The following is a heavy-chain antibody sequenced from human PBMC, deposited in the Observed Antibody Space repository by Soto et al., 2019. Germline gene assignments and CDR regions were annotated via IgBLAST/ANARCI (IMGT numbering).Heavy chain of an antibody. J-gene: IGHJ4*02. Sequence: GASVKVSCKVSGYTLTELSMHWVRQAPGKGLEWMGGFDPEDGETIYAQKFQGRVTMTEDTSTDTAYMELSSLRSEDTAVYYCATGEMERRSFDYWGQGTLVTVSS. V-gene: IGHV1-24*01. CDR1: GYTLTELS. CDR2: FDPEDGET. D-gene: IGHD1-1*01. CDR3: ATGEMERRSFDY.